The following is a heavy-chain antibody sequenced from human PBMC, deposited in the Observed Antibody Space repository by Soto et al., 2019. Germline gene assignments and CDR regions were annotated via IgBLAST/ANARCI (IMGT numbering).Heavy chain of an antibody. CDR1: GFTFSSYG. Sequence: QVQLVESGGGVVQPGRSLRLSCAASGFTFSSYGMHWVSQAPGKGLEWVAVIWFDGSKKYYADFVKGRFTISRDNSKNTLYLQMNSLRAEDTAVYYCASRSPALDYWGQGTLVTVSS. J-gene: IGHJ4*02. D-gene: IGHD2-2*01. CDR2: IWFDGSKK. CDR3: ASRSPALDY. V-gene: IGHV3-33*01.